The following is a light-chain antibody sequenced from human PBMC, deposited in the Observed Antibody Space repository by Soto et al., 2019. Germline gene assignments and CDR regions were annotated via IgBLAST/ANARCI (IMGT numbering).Light chain of an antibody. CDR2: AAS. J-gene: IGKJ1*01. CDR1: QSIISY. V-gene: IGKV1-39*01. CDR3: QQSYTSPVT. Sequence: DIQMTQSPSSLSASVGDRVTITCRASQSIISYLNWYQQKPGKAPKLLIYAASSLQSGVPSRFSGSASGTDFTLTISSLQPDDCATYYGQQSYTSPVTFGQGTKVEI.